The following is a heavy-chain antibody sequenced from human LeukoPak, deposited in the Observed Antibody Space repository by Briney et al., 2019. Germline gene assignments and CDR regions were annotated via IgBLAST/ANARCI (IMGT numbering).Heavy chain of an antibody. D-gene: IGHD5-18*01. J-gene: IGHJ5*02. V-gene: IGHV3-30*02. CDR1: GFAFSSYG. CDR2: IRNDGNNK. Sequence: GGSLRLSCAASGFAFSSYGVHWVRRAPGKGLEWMAFIRNDGNNKYYADSVKGRFTISRDNSKNTLYLQMNTLRLEDTAVYYCAKEGRGYSYAHWFDPWGQGTLVTVSS. CDR3: AKEGRGYSYAHWFDP.